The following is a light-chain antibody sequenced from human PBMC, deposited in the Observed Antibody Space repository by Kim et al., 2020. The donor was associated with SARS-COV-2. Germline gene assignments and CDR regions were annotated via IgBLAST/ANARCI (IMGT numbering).Light chain of an antibody. V-gene: IGKV3-20*01. J-gene: IGKJ4*01. CDR2: DGS. Sequence: PRGKSAPPSRRSQRVSSSSFAWYQQQTRQPPRLLLYDGSSRGTGVPARSSSGGAWAEFITPISRREPEDFAVYYCQQYYSTPLTFGGGTKVDIK. CDR3: QQYYSTPLT. CDR1: QRVSSSS.